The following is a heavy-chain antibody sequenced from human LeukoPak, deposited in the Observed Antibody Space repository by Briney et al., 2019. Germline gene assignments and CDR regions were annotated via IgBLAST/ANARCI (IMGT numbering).Heavy chain of an antibody. CDR1: GGSISSYY. J-gene: IGHJ4*02. D-gene: IGHD3-3*01. CDR2: IYYSGST. Sequence: SETLSLTCTVSGGSISSYYWSWIRQPPGKGLEWIGYIYYSGSTNYNPSLKSRVTISLDTSKNQFSLKLTSVTAADTAVYYCARGNDFWSGYRIDYRGQGTLVTVSS. V-gene: IGHV4-59*01. CDR3: ARGNDFWSGYRIDY.